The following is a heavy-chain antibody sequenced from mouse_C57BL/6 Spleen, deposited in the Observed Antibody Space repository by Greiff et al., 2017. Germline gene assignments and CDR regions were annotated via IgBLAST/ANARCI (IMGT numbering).Heavy chain of an antibody. CDR3: ANYYGSSAFAY. J-gene: IGHJ3*01. CDR2: ISSGGSYT. Sequence: EVHLVESGGDLVKPGGSLKLSCAASGFTFSSYGMSWVRQTPDKRLEWVATISSGGSYTYYPESVKGRFTIARDNAKNTLYLQMSSLKSEDTAMYYCANYYGSSAFAYWGQGTLVTVSA. V-gene: IGHV5-6*01. CDR1: GFTFSSYG. D-gene: IGHD1-1*01.